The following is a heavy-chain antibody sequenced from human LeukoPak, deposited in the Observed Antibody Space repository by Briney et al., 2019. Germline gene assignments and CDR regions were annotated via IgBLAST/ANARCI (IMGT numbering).Heavy chain of an antibody. V-gene: IGHV4-59*12. CDR2: IYYRGST. CDR3: AGDGYPLYYLGY. Sequence: SETLSLTCTVSGGSISSYYWSWIRQPPGKGLEWIGYIYYRGSTNYNPSLKSRVTISVDTSKNQFSLKLSSVTAADTAVYYCAGDGYPLYYLGYWGQGTLVTVSS. D-gene: IGHD5-18*01. J-gene: IGHJ4*02. CDR1: GGSISSYY.